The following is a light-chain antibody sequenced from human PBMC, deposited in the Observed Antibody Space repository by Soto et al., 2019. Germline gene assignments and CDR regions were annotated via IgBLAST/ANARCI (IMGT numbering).Light chain of an antibody. CDR3: QQYGSSIFT. V-gene: IGKV3-20*01. CDR2: GES. CDR1: QSVSSSY. Sequence: EIVLTQSPGTLSLSPGERATLSCRASQSVSSSYLAWYQQKPGQAPRLLIYGESSRATGIPGRFSVSGSGTDFTLTISRLEPEDCAVYYCQQYGSSIFTFGPGTKVDIK. J-gene: IGKJ3*01.